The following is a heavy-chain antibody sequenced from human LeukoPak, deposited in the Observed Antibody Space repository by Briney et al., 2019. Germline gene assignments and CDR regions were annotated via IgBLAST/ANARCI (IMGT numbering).Heavy chain of an antibody. CDR3: AGESGSSRYEFGY. CDR2: ISSDGTNK. V-gene: IGHV3-30-3*01. CDR1: GFTFRSYA. D-gene: IGHD1-26*01. J-gene: IGHJ4*02. Sequence: GRSLRLSCVASGFTFRSYAMHWVRQAPGKGLEWIIVISSDGTNKYYADSVKGRFTVSRDNSKNTLYLQMNSLRAEDTAVYYCAGESGSSRYEFGYWGQGTLVTVSS.